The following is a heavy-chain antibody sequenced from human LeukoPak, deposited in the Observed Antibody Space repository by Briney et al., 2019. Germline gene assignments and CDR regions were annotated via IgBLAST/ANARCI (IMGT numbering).Heavy chain of an antibody. CDR3: ARDYGSSWSSTPGFYYFDH. Sequence: GGSLRLSCAASGFTFSDYYMSWIRQAPGKGLEWVPYISSSGSTIYYADSVKGRFTISRDNAKNSLYLQMNSLRAEDTGVYYCARDYGSSWSSTPGFYYFDHWGQGTLVTVSS. V-gene: IGHV3-11*04. D-gene: IGHD6-13*01. J-gene: IGHJ4*02. CDR2: ISSSGSTI. CDR1: GFTFSDYY.